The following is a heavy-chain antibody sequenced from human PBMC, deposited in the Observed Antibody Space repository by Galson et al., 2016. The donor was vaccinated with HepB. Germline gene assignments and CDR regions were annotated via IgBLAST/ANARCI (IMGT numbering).Heavy chain of an antibody. CDR1: GFSLRTSGVG. CDR3: AHTVILAPMYTNSFPYY. Sequence: PALVKPTQTLTLTCTFSGFSLRTSGVGVGWIRQPPGKALEWLGLISWDDDRRYSPSLKSRLTITKDSSKNQVVLSMTNMDPVDTATYYCAHTVILAPMYTNSFPYYWGQGTLVTVSS. D-gene: IGHD6-6*01. CDR2: ISWDDDR. V-gene: IGHV2-5*02. J-gene: IGHJ4*02.